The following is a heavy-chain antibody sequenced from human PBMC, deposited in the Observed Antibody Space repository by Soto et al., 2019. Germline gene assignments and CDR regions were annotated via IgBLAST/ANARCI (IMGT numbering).Heavy chain of an antibody. Sequence: LSLTCTVSGGSISSGGYYWSWIRQHPGKGLEWIGYIYYSGSTYYNPSLKSRVTISVDTSKNQFSLKLSSVTAADTAVYYCARYCSSTSCLEYGMDVWGQGTTVTVSS. V-gene: IGHV4-31*03. CDR2: IYYSGST. J-gene: IGHJ6*02. CDR3: ARYCSSTSCLEYGMDV. D-gene: IGHD2-2*01. CDR1: GGSISSGGYY.